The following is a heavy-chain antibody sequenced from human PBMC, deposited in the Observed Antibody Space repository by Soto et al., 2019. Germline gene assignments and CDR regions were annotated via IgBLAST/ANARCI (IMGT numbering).Heavy chain of an antibody. Sequence: QVQLQESGPGLVKPSETLSLTCTVSGGSISSYYWSWIRQPPGKGLDWIGYIYYSGSTNCNPSLKSRVTITVDTSKNRSALKLSSVTAADTAVYYCARVVVGATTWFAPWGQGTLVTVSS. V-gene: IGHV4-59*01. CDR2: IYYSGST. CDR1: GGSISSYY. J-gene: IGHJ5*02. CDR3: ARVVVGATTWFAP. D-gene: IGHD1-26*01.